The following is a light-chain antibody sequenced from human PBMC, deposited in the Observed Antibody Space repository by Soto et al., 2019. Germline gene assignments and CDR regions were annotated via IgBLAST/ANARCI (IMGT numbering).Light chain of an antibody. Sequence: QSALPQPASVSGSPGQSITISCTGTSSDVGGYNYVSWYHHHPGKAPKLMIFDVSNRPSGVSNRFSGSKSSNTASLTISGLQPEDEADYYCSSYTTSNTRQIVFGTGTKVTVL. V-gene: IGLV2-14*03. CDR3: SSYTTSNTRQIV. CDR1: SSDVGGYNY. J-gene: IGLJ1*01. CDR2: DVS.